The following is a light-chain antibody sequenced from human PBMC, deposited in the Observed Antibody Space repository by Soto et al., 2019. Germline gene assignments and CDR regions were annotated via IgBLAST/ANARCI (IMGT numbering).Light chain of an antibody. CDR3: CSYPGDNTYV. V-gene: IGLV2-23*02. J-gene: IGLJ1*01. CDR2: EVS. CDR1: SSDVGNYNL. Sequence: QSVLAQPASLSGAPGQSITISCSGTSSDVGNYNLVSWYQRHPGKAPKLMIFEVSKWPSGVSHRFSGSKSGNTASLTISGLQADDEADYFCCSYPGDNTYVFGTGTKVTV.